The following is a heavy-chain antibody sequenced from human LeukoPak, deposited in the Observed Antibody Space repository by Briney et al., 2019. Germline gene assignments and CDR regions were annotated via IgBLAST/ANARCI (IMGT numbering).Heavy chain of an antibody. CDR3: ARVGAAADAYYFDY. Sequence: ASVKVSCKASGYTFTNYAINWVRQAPGQGLEWMGWINTNTGNPTYAQGFTGRFVFSLDTSVSTAYPQISSLKAEDTAMYYCARVGAAADAYYFDYWGQGTLVTVSS. V-gene: IGHV7-4-1*02. CDR1: GYTFTNYA. D-gene: IGHD6-13*01. CDR2: INTNTGNP. J-gene: IGHJ4*02.